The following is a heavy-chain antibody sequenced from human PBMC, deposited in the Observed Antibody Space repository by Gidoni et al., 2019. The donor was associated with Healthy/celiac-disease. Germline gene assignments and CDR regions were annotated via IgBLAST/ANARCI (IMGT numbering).Heavy chain of an antibody. Sequence: GKRVDSGEGLVQSGRSLILSCAASGLTFDDSSMRWVRQAQGKGLEWVSGISWNSGSIGYADSVKGRFTISRDNAKDSLYLQMNSLRAEDTALYYCAKDSRGWYFYAFDIWGQGTWSPSLQ. CDR1: GLTFDDSS. CDR2: ISWNSGSI. CDR3: AKDSRGWYFYAFDI. D-gene: IGHD6-19*01. V-gene: IGHV3-9*01. J-gene: IGHJ3*02.